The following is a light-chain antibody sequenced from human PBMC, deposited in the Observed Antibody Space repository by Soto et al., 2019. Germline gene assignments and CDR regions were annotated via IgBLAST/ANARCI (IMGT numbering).Light chain of an antibody. CDR1: QRIRSY. Sequence: DIQMTQSPSSLSASVGDRVTITFRASQRIRSYFNWYQQNPGNAAKLLIYTASILQSGVPSRFSGGGSGTEFTLTISRLQTEDDATSTCHLGYSAFTFGP. CDR3: HLGYSAFT. CDR2: TAS. J-gene: IGKJ3*01. V-gene: IGKV1-39*01.